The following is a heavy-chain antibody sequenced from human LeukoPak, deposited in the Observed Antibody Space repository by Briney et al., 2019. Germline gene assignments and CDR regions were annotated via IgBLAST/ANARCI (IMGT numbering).Heavy chain of an antibody. D-gene: IGHD3-9*01. CDR1: GGSISSYY. CDR3: AREIPDYDILPSWFDP. CDR2: IYYSGST. J-gene: IGHJ5*02. Sequence: SETLSLTCTVSGGSISSYYWSWIRQPPGKGLEWIGYIYYSGSTNYNPSLKSRVTISVDTSKNQFSLKLSSVTAADTAVYYCAREIPDYDILPSWFDPWGQGTLVTVSS. V-gene: IGHV4-59*01.